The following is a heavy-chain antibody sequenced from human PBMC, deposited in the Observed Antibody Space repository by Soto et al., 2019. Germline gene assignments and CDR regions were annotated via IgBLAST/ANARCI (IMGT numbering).Heavy chain of an antibody. V-gene: IGHV3-23*01. CDR3: AKDPRLYDSSNWFAP. CDR2: ISGSGGST. D-gene: IGHD3-22*01. CDR1: GFTFSSYA. J-gene: IGHJ5*02. Sequence: PGGSLRLSCAASGFTFSSYAMSWVRQAPGKGLEWVSTISGSGGSTYYADSVKGRFTISRDNSKNTLYLQMNSLRAEDTAVYYSAKDPRLYDSSNWFAPGGQGTLVTVSS.